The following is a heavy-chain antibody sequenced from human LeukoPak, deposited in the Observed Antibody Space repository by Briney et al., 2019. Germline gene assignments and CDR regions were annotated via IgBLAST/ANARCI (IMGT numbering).Heavy chain of an antibody. J-gene: IGHJ6*03. Sequence: ASVKVSCKASGYTFTSYYMHWVRQAPGQGLEWMGIINPSGGSTSYAQKFQGRVTMTRDMSTSTVYMELNSLRAEDTAVYYCAKPWAQTTVTTRYYYSYMDVWGKGTTVTISS. CDR1: GYTFTSYY. CDR3: AKPWAQTTVTTRYYYSYMDV. D-gene: IGHD4-17*01. V-gene: IGHV1-46*01. CDR2: INPSGGST.